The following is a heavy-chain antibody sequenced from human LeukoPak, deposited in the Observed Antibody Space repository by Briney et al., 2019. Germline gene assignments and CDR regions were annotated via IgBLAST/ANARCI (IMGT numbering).Heavy chain of an antibody. CDR1: GYTLTGYY. J-gene: IGHJ4*02. V-gene: IGHV1-18*04. Sequence: ASVKVSCKASGYTLTGYYMHWVRQAPGQGLEWMGWISAYNGNTNYAQKLQGRVTMTTDTSTSTAYMELRSLRSDDTAVYYCARVIVREPNGIDYWGQGTLVTVSS. CDR3: ARVIVREPNGIDY. CDR2: ISAYNGNT. D-gene: IGHD1-26*01.